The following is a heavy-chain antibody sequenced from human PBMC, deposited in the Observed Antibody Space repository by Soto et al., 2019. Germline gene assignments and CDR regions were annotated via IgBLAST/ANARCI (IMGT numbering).Heavy chain of an antibody. CDR3: AIFGDYEVDWFDP. J-gene: IGHJ5*02. D-gene: IGHD4-17*01. CDR1: GFTFSSYW. V-gene: IGHV3-74*01. Sequence: PGGSLRLSCAAPGFTFSSYWMHWVRPAPGKGLVWVSRINSDGSSTSYADSVKGRFTISRDNAKNTLYLQMNSLRAEDTAVYYCAIFGDYEVDWFDPWGQGTLVTVSS. CDR2: INSDGSST.